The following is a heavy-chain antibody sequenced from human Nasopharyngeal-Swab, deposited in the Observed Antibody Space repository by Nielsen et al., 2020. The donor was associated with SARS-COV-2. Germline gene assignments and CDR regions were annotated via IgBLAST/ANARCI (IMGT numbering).Heavy chain of an antibody. V-gene: IGHV4-34*01. J-gene: IGHJ6*03. Sequence: WLRQPPGKGLEWIGEINHSGSTNYNPSLKSRVTISVDTSKNQFSLKLSSVTAADTAVYYCARVSWEGSYYYYYMDVWGKGTTVTVSS. D-gene: IGHD1-26*01. CDR3: ARVSWEGSYYYYYMDV. CDR2: INHSGST.